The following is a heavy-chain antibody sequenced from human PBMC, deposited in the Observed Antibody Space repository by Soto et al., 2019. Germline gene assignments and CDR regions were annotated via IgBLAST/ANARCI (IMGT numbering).Heavy chain of an antibody. J-gene: IGHJ5*02. CDR1: GYTFTSSN. CDR2: MNPVNGNA. D-gene: IGHD6-19*01. Sequence: QEQLVQSGAEVKRPGASVKVSCRASGYTFTSSNINWVRQAAGQGPEWIGWMNPVNGNAAFAREFQGRVTMTRDTSTATAYMEVGVLSSGDTAIYYCARAVGIAVTGLDLWGPGTLVTVSS. CDR3: ARAVGIAVTGLDL. V-gene: IGHV1-8*01.